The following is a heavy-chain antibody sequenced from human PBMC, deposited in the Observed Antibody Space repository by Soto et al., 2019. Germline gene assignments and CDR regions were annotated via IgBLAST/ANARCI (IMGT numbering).Heavy chain of an antibody. CDR1: GGTFNNYA. CDR2: IIPIFNSA. V-gene: IGHV1-69*13. CDR3: AREVTVASYSFDF. D-gene: IGHD5-12*01. J-gene: IGHJ4*02. Sequence: SVKVSCKASGGTFNNYALSWVRQAPGQGLEWMGGIIPIFNSANYAQKFQGRVTITADDSTSTAYMELRSLRPDDTAVYYCAREVTVASYSFDFWGQGXLVTVSS.